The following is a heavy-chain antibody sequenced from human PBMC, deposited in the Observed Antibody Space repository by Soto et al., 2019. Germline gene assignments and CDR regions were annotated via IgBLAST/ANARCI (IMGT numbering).Heavy chain of an antibody. Sequence: ASVKGSCKASGGTFSSYAISWVRQAPGQGLEWMGGIIPIFGTANYAQKFQGRVTITADKSTSTAYMELSSLRSEETAVYYCALAAAGSNWFDPWGQGTLVTVSS. CDR3: ALAAAGSNWFDP. CDR1: GGTFSSYA. D-gene: IGHD6-13*01. J-gene: IGHJ5*02. V-gene: IGHV1-69*06. CDR2: IIPIFGTA.